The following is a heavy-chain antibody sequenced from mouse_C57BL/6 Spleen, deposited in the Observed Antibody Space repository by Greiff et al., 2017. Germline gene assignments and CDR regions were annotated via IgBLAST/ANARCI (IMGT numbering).Heavy chain of an antibody. Sequence: EVQLQQSGPELVKPGASVKMSCKASGYTFTDYNMHWVKQSHGKSLEWIGYINPNNGGISYNQKFKGKATLTVNKSTSTAYMELRSLTSEDSAVYYCASPSLLYPFDYWGQGTTLTVSS. D-gene: IGHD2-12*01. CDR3: ASPSLLYPFDY. V-gene: IGHV1-22*01. J-gene: IGHJ2*01. CDR2: INPNNGGI. CDR1: GYTFTDYN.